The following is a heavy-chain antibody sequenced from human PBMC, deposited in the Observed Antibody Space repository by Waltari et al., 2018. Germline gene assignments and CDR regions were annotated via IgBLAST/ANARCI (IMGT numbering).Heavy chain of an antibody. CDR1: GFSFTGYW. D-gene: IGHD3-22*01. V-gene: IGHV3-7*01. CDR2: IKQDGSEK. CDR3: ARATYYYDNSGRGAFDI. J-gene: IGHJ3*02. Sequence: EGQLVESGGGFVQPGGSLRPPCEASGFSFTGYWMRWFRQAPGKGLEWVANIKQDGSEKNYVDSVKGRFTVSRVNAKKSLFLEMNSLRGEDTAVYYCARATYYYDNSGRGAFDIWGQGTRVTVSS.